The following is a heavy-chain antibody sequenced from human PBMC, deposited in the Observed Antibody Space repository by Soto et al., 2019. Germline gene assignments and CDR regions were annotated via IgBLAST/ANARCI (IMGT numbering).Heavy chain of an antibody. CDR1: GFTFHPYA. CDR3: VKDLNYDFWSSYNYYALEI. CDR2: IRGNGRKT. D-gene: IGHD3-3*01. Sequence: PGGSLRLFCVASGFTFHPYAMSWVRQAQGKGLEWVSGIRGNGRKTPYADSVKGRFTISRDKSKKTLFLQLTSLRVADTAVYYCVKDLNYDFWSSYNYYALEIWGQGTTVTVSS. J-gene: IGHJ6*02. V-gene: IGHV3-23*01.